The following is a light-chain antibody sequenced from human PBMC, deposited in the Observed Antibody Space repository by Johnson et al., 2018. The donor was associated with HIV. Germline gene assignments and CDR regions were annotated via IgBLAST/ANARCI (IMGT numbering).Light chain of an antibody. J-gene: IGLJ1*01. CDR1: ASNVGSNT. CDR2: SYD. Sequence: QSVLTQAPSASGTPGQRVAISCSGSASNVGSNTVNWYQQLPGTAPKLLIYSYDQRPSGVPDRFSGSKSGTSASLALRWLPSEDEADYYCAAWDDSLNGLYVFGPGTKVTVL. V-gene: IGLV1-44*01. CDR3: AAWDDSLNGLYV.